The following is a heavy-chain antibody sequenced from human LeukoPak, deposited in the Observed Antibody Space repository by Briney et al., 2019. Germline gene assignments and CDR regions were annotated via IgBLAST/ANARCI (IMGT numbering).Heavy chain of an antibody. V-gene: IGHV4-4*07. J-gene: IGHJ4*02. CDR3: ARDRGNFVVVPAAISNFDY. CDR2: IYTSGST. D-gene: IGHD2-2*01. CDR1: GGSFSSYY. Sequence: SETLSLTCTVSGGSFSSYYWSWIRQPAGKGLEWIGRIYTSGSTNYNPSLKSRVTMSVDTSKNQFSLKLSSVTAADTAVYYCARDRGNFVVVPAAISNFDYWGQGTLVTVSS.